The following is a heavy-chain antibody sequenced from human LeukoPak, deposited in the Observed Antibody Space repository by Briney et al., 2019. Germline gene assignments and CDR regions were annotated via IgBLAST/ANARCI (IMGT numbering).Heavy chain of an antibody. CDR1: GFTFSSYW. CDR3: ARGEYYYDGGY. CDR2: IKQDGSEK. V-gene: IGHV3-7*04. D-gene: IGHD3-22*01. J-gene: IGHJ4*02. Sequence: GGSLRLSCAASGFTFSSYWMSWVRQAPGKGPEWVANIKQDGSEKYFVDSVKGRFTISRDNAKNSLYLQMKSLRAEDTAVYYCARGEYYYDGGYWGQGTLVTVSS.